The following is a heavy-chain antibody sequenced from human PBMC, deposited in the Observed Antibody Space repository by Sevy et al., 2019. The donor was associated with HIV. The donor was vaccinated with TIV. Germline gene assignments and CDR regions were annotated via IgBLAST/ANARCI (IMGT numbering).Heavy chain of an antibody. CDR3: EAIATAGRDY. Sequence: GGSLRLSCVASGLIFNSYVMTWVRQAPGKGLEWVSPISGHGGSTYYADSVKGRFIISRDNSRNTLYLEMNSLRVEDTAIYYCEAIATAGRDYWGQGTLVTVSS. V-gene: IGHV3-23*01. J-gene: IGHJ4*02. CDR2: ISGHGGST. CDR1: GLIFNSYV. D-gene: IGHD6-13*01.